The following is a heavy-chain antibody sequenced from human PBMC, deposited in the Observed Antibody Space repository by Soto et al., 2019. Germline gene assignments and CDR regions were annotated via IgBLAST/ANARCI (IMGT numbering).Heavy chain of an antibody. CDR3: ARLRVDSNTGDY. D-gene: IGHD3-22*01. J-gene: IGHJ4*02. V-gene: IGHV5-10-1*01. CDR1: GYSFTSYW. CDR2: IDPSDSYT. Sequence: EFMTISFKGSGYSFTSYWISWVRQMPGKGLEWMGRIDPSDSYTNYSPSFRGHVTISADKSISTAYLQWSSLKASDAAMYYCARLRVDSNTGDYWGQGTLVTSPQ.